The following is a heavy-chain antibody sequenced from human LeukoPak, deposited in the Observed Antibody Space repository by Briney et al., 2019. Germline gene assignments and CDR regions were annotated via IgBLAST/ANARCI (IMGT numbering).Heavy chain of an antibody. J-gene: IGHJ4*02. CDR1: GYSFTYYW. V-gene: IGHV5-51*01. Sequence: GEPLKISCKGSGYSFTYYWIAWVRQMPGKGLEWMGIIYPADSDTRYSPSFQGQVTISADKSTTTAYLQWSSLKASDTAMYCCARQDGRALYYFDYWGQGTLVTVSS. CDR3: ARQDGRALYYFDY. D-gene: IGHD5-24*01. CDR2: IYPADSDT.